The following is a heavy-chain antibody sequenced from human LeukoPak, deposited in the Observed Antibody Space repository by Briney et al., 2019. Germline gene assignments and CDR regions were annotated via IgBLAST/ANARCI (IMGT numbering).Heavy chain of an antibody. J-gene: IGHJ3*02. D-gene: IGHD3-3*01. CDR1: GFTFSTSA. V-gene: IGHV3-21*01. CDR3: AKPRYDFWSGPHLGAFDI. Sequence: GGSLRPSCTTSGFTFSTSAMNWVRQAPGKGLEWVSSINNVGSHIYYADSVRGRFIISRDNAKNSFFLQMSNLRAEDTAVYYCAKPRYDFWSGPHLGAFDIWGQGTMVTVSS. CDR2: INNVGSHI.